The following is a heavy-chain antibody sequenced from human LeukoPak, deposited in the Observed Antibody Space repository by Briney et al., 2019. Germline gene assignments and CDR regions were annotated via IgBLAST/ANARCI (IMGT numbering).Heavy chain of an antibody. V-gene: IGHV4-39*02. J-gene: IGHJ4*02. Sequence: PSETLSLTCAVSGGSIITNSYNWGWIRQPPGKGLEWIGSIHYSGSTYDNPSLKSRVTLSVDTSKNQFSLKLSSVTAADTAVYYCARDLLDYFDYWGQGTLVTVSS. D-gene: IGHD3-3*01. CDR1: GGSIITNSYN. CDR2: IHYSGST. CDR3: ARDLLDYFDY.